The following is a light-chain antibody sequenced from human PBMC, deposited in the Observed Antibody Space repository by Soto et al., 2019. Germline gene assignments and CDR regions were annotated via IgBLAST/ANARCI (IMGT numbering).Light chain of an antibody. J-gene: IGLJ1*01. CDR1: SSDVGNYNL. Sequence: QSVLTQPASVSGSPGQSVTISCTGTSSDVGNYNLVSWYQQHPGKAPKLMIYEVSRRPSGVSNRFSGSKSGNTASLTISGLQAEDEADYYCCSYAGSSTFYVFGPGTKVTVL. CDR3: CSYAGSSTFYV. V-gene: IGLV2-23*02. CDR2: EVS.